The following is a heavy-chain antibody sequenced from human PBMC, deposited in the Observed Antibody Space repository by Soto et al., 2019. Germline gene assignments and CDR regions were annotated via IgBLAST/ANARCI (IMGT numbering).Heavy chain of an antibody. J-gene: IGHJ5*02. D-gene: IGHD6-19*01. CDR1: GFTVSSNY. CDR2: IYSGGST. CDR3: ANLWAVAGRTNNWFDP. V-gene: IGHV3-53*01. Sequence: GGSLRLSCAASGFTVSSNYMSWVRQAPGKGLEWVSVIYSGGSTYYADSVKGRFTISRDNSKNTLYLQMNSLRAEDTAVYYCANLWAVAGRTNNWFDPWGQGTLVNVSS.